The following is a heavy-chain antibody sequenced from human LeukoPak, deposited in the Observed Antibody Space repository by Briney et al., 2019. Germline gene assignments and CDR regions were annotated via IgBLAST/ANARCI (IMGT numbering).Heavy chain of an antibody. V-gene: IGHV3-30*03. CDR2: ISYDGSDK. J-gene: IGHJ4*02. Sequence: PGGSLRLSCAASGFTFSSYSMNWVRQAPGKGLEWVAVISYDGSDKSYADSVKGRFTISRDNSKNTLYLQMNSLRVEDTAVYYCASGLAPGSSSSRYYFDYWGQGTLVTVSS. CDR3: ASGLAPGSSSSRYYFDY. CDR1: GFTFSSYS. D-gene: IGHD6-13*01.